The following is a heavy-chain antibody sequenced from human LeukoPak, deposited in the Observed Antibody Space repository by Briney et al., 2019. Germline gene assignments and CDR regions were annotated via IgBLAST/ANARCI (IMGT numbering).Heavy chain of an antibody. D-gene: IGHD4-23*01. J-gene: IGHJ4*02. Sequence: GGSLRLSCSASGFTFSFYAMHWVRQAPGKRPECVSAITGDGGRTYYADAVKGRFTISRDNSKNTLYLQMNGLRADDTAIYYCVKDPFYGGNPLYYFHYWGQGTLVTVS. V-gene: IGHV3-64D*06. CDR2: ITGDGGRT. CDR3: VKDPFYGGNPLYYFHY. CDR1: GFTFSFYA.